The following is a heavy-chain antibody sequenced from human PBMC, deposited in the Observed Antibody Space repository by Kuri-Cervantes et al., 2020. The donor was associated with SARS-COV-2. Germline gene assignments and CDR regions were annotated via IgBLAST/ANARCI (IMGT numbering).Heavy chain of an antibody. CDR3: AKDAEQWLVPERNWFDP. V-gene: IGHV3-30*02. Sequence: GESLKISCAASGFTFSRSWMLWVRQAPGKGLEWVAFIRYDGSNKYYADSVKGRFTISRDNSKNTLYLQMNSLRAEDTAVYYCAKDAEQWLVPERNWFDPWGQGTLVTVSS. CDR2: IRYDGSNK. D-gene: IGHD6-19*01. CDR1: GFTFSRSW. J-gene: IGHJ5*02.